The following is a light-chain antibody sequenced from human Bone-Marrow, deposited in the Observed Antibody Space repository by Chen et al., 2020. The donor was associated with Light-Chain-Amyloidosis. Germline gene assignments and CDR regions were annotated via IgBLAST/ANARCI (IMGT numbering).Light chain of an antibody. CDR3: KGGDTKNDHHVV. Sequence: SYVLTQPPSVSVAPGETARTTCGGDNIASTTVQWYQQRPGQAPGLVVYDDYDRPAGIPERFSGSNSGNTATLTISGVEAGDEDDDYCKGGDTKNDHHVVFGGGTKLSVL. CDR1: NIASTT. J-gene: IGLJ2*01. CDR2: DDY. V-gene: IGLV3-21*02.